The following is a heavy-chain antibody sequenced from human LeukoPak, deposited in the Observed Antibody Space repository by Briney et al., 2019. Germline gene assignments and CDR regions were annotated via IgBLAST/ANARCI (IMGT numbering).Heavy chain of an antibody. D-gene: IGHD6-13*01. CDR2: ISYDGSNK. CDR1: GFTFSSYG. J-gene: IGHJ4*02. V-gene: IGHV3-30*03. Sequence: GGSLRLSCAASGFTFSSYGMHWVRQAPGKGLEWVAVISYDGSNKYYADSVKGRFTISRDNSKDTLYLQMNSLRAEDTAVYYCARLYSSTWLIDYWGQGTLVTVSS. CDR3: ARLYSSTWLIDY.